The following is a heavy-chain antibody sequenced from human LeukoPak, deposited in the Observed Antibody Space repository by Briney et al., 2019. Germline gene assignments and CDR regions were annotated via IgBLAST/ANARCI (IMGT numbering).Heavy chain of an antibody. J-gene: IGHJ3*02. D-gene: IGHD2-2*02. CDR2: IGTAGDT. V-gene: IGHV3-13*04. CDR3: AREGYTGAFDI. CDR1: GFTLSSYD. Sequence: GGSLRLSCAASGFTLSSYDMHWVRQATGKGLEWVSAIGTAGDTYYPSSVKGRFTISRENAKNSLYLQMNSLRAGDTAVYYCAREGYTGAFDIWGQGTMVTASS.